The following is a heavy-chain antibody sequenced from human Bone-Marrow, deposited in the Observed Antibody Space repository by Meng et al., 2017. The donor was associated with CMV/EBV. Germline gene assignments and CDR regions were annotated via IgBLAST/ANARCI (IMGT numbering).Heavy chain of an antibody. V-gene: IGHV6-1*01. Sequence: SQTLSLTCDISGASVSSNRLAWNWIRQSPSRGLEWLGRTYYRSEWYSDYALSVRGRIFINPDTSNNQFSLHFISVTPEDTAVYYCASPYGYSYGYVRYWGQGTLVTVSS. CDR1: GASVSSNRLA. CDR2: TYYRSEWYS. J-gene: IGHJ4*02. CDR3: ASPYGYSYGYVRY. D-gene: IGHD5-18*01.